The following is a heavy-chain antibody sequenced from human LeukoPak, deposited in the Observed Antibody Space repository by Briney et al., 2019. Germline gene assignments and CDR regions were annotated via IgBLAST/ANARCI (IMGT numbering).Heavy chain of an antibody. V-gene: IGHV1-18*01. J-gene: IGHJ6*02. CDR1: GCTFTSYG. D-gene: IGHD6-13*01. CDR2: INDYNGNT. CDR3: ARLPNRIATEQDYYYYGMDV. Sequence: ASVNVSCKASGCTFTSYGFSGVGQPPGRGREGMGCINDYNGNTNYAQKLQGRVTMTTDTSTSTAYMELSSKRSEDTAVYYCARLPNRIATEQDYYYYGMDVWGQGTTVTVSS.